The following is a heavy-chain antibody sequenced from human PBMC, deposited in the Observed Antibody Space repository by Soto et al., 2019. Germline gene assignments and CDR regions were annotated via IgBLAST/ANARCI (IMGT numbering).Heavy chain of an antibody. J-gene: IGHJ4*02. CDR1: GFTFSDYY. V-gene: IGHV3-11*01. CDR2: ISGSGNII. CDR3: ARLGLFDY. Sequence: QVQLVESGGDLVKPGGSLRLSCATSGFTFSDYYMSWIRQAPGKRLEWISYISGSGNIIYYADSVKGRFTVSRDNAKNSLDLQRSGLRGEDTAVYYCARLGLFDYWGQGTLVTVSS. D-gene: IGHD6-19*01.